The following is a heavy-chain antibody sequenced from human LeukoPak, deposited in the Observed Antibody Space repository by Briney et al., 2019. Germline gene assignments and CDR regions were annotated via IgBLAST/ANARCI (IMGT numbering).Heavy chain of an antibody. CDR1: GFTFSDYY. CDR3: AKDWPLPAHPFGGVIEGAFDI. D-gene: IGHD3-16*02. Sequence: GGSLRLSCAASGFTFSDYYMSWIRQAPGKGLEWVSYISSSGSTIYYADSVKGRFTISRDNAKNSLYLQMNSLRAEDTAVYYCAKDWPLPAHPFGGVIEGAFDIWGQGTMVTVSS. J-gene: IGHJ3*02. V-gene: IGHV3-11*04. CDR2: ISSSGSTI.